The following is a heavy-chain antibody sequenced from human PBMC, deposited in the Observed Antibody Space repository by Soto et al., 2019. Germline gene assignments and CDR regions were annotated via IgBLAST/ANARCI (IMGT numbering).Heavy chain of an antibody. CDR2: ISYDGSNK. V-gene: IGHV3-30*18. Sequence: PGGSLRLSCAASGFTFSSYGMHWVRQAPGKGLEWVAVISYDGSNKYYADSVKGRFTISRDNSKNTLYLQMNSLRAEDTAVYYCAKMTTVTTSPSYWGQGTLVTVSS. CDR3: AKMTTVTTSPSY. J-gene: IGHJ4*02. CDR1: GFTFSSYG. D-gene: IGHD4-4*01.